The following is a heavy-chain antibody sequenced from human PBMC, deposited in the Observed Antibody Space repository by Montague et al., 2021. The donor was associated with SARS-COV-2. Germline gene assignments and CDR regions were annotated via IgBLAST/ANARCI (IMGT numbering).Heavy chain of an antibody. CDR3: ARAVSVRRAVNWFDP. Sequence: TLSLTCTVSGGPMSDHYWAWIRQPPGKGPEWLAYIYYSGGINSNASLKSRVTMSVGTSKNQFSLKLTSVTAADTAVYYCARAVSVRRAVNWFDPWGQGTLVTVSS. V-gene: IGHV4-59*11. CDR2: IYYSGGI. J-gene: IGHJ5*02. D-gene: IGHD3-10*01. CDR1: GGPMSDHY.